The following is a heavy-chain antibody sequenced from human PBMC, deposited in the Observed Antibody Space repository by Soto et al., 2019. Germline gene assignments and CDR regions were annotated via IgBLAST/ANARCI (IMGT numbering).Heavy chain of an antibody. CDR3: ARGLMTTPVSYYYYYGMDV. CDR1: GGTFSSYA. Sequence: SVKVSCKASGGTFSSYAISWVRQAPGQGLEWMGGIIPIFGTANYAQKFQGRVTITADESTSTAYMELSSLRSEDTAVYYCARGLMTTPVSYYYYYGMDVWGQGTTVTV. J-gene: IGHJ6*02. CDR2: IIPIFGTA. V-gene: IGHV1-69*13. D-gene: IGHD4-17*01.